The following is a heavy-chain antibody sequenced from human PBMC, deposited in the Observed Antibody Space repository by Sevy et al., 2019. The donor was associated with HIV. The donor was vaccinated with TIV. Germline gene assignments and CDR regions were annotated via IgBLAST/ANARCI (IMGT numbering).Heavy chain of an antibody. J-gene: IGHJ4*02. Sequence: GGSLRLSCAGSGFTFEDYALHWVRQAPGQGLEWVAGINWNSCSLDYADSVKGRFTISRDDAKNSLYLQMDTLRTEDTALYYCAKTPMTEAAPYFDFWGQGTLVTVSS. CDR1: GFTFEDYA. CDR2: INWNSCSL. CDR3: AKTPMTEAAPYFDF. V-gene: IGHV3-9*01. D-gene: IGHD6-19*01.